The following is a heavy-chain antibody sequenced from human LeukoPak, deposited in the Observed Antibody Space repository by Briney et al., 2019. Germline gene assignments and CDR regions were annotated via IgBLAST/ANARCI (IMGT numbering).Heavy chain of an antibody. Sequence: ASVKISCKVSGYTFTDYYMHWVQQAPGKGLEWMGLVDSEDGETIYAEKFQGRVTITADTSTDTAYMEPSSLRSEDTAVYYCATLSSPRPYYFDYWGQGTLVTVSS. J-gene: IGHJ4*02. CDR1: GYTFTDYY. D-gene: IGHD6-13*01. CDR3: ATLSSPRPYYFDY. V-gene: IGHV1-69-2*01. CDR2: VDSEDGET.